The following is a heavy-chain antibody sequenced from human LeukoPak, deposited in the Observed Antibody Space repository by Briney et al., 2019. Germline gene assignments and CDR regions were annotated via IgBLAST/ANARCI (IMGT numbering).Heavy chain of an antibody. CDR1: GYSISSGYY. J-gene: IGHJ5*02. CDR3: AKDVGLRSRFWFDP. V-gene: IGHV4-38-2*02. D-gene: IGHD3-16*01. Sequence: SETLSLTCSVPGYSISSGYYWGWIRQPPGKGLEWIGSVFHSGITYYKPSLKSRVTILVDTSKNQFSLKLTSVTAADTAVYYCAKDVGLRSRFWFDPWGQGTLVTVSS. CDR2: VFHSGIT.